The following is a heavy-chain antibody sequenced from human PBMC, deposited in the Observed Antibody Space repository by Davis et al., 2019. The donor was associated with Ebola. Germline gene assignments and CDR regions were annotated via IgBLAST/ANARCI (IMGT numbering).Heavy chain of an antibody. CDR2: IYSGGST. Sequence: GGSLRLSCAASGFTVSSNYMSWVRQAPGKGLEWVSVIYSGGSTYYADSVKGRFTISRDNSKNTLYLQMNSLRAEDTAVYYCAKAGATYVASYYYYGMDVWGQGTTVTVSS. V-gene: IGHV3-66*01. D-gene: IGHD1-26*01. CDR3: AKAGATYVASYYYYGMDV. J-gene: IGHJ6*02. CDR1: GFTVSSNY.